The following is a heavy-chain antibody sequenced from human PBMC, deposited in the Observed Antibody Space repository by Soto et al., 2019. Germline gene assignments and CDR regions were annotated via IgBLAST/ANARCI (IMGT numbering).Heavy chain of an antibody. V-gene: IGHV3-33*01. J-gene: IGHJ5*02. CDR3: ARPPPGTTGGWFDP. D-gene: IGHD1-7*01. Sequence: GGSLRLSCAASGFTFSSYGMHWVRQAPGKGLEWVAVIWYDGSNKYYADSVKGRFTISRDNSKNTLYLQMNSLRAEDTAVYYCARPPPGTTGGWFDPWGQGTLVTVSS. CDR1: GFTFSSYG. CDR2: IWYDGSNK.